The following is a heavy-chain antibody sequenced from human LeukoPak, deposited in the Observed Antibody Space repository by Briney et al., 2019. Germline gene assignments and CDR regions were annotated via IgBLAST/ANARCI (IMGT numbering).Heavy chain of an antibody. D-gene: IGHD2-2*03. Sequence: ASVKVSCKASGGTFGSYAISWVRQAPGQGLEWMGRIIPILGIANYAQKFQGRVTITADKSTSTAYMELSSLRSEDTAVYYCASGNGYCSSTSCYALGYYFDYWGQGTLVTVSS. J-gene: IGHJ4*02. CDR2: IIPILGIA. CDR1: GGTFGSYA. CDR3: ASGNGYCSSTSCYALGYYFDY. V-gene: IGHV1-69*04.